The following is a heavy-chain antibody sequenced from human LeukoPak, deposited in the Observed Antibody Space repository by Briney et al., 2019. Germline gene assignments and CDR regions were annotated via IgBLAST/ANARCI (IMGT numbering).Heavy chain of an antibody. CDR1: GYTFSDYG. CDR2: ISAYNGNT. CDR3: ARGVRSRVNYFDWLLCAGMDV. V-gene: IGHV1-18*01. Sequence: ASVKVSCKASGYTFSDYGFTWVRQAPGQGLEWMGWISAYNGNTNYAQKLQGRVTMTTDTSTSTAYMELRSLRSDDTAVYYCARGVRSRVNYFDWLLCAGMDVWGQGTTVTVSS. D-gene: IGHD3-9*01. J-gene: IGHJ6*02.